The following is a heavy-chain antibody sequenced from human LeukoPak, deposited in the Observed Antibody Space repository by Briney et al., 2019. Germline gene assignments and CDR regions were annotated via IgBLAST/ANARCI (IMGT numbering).Heavy chain of an antibody. CDR1: RGTFSSYA. J-gene: IGHJ4*02. V-gene: IGHV1-69*13. Sequence: ASVKVSCKASRGTFSSYAISWVRQAPGQGLEWMGGIIPIFGTANYAQKFQGRVTITADESTSTAYMELSSLRSEDTAVYYCAREDSYGVDYWGQGTLVTVSS. CDR2: IIPIFGTA. D-gene: IGHD5-18*01. CDR3: AREDSYGVDY.